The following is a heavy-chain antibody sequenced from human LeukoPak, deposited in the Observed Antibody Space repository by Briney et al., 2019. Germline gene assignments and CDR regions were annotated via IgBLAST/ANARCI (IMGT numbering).Heavy chain of an antibody. CDR2: ISGSGGST. Sequence: PGGSLRLSCAASGFTFSSYAMSWVRQAPGKGLEWVSAISGSGGSTYYADSVKGRFTISRDNSKNTLYLQMNSLRAEDTAVYYCASQLLWFGELSYWGQGTLVTVSS. CDR1: GFTFSSYA. J-gene: IGHJ4*02. D-gene: IGHD3-10*01. CDR3: ASQLLWFGELSY. V-gene: IGHV3-23*01.